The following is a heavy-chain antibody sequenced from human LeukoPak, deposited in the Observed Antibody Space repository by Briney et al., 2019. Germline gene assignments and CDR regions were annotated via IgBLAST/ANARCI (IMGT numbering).Heavy chain of an antibody. V-gene: IGHV3-43*01. D-gene: IGHD3-22*01. J-gene: IGHJ2*01. CDR1: GFTFDDYT. Sequence: HSGGSLRLSCAASGFTFDDYTMHWVRQAPGKGLEWVSLISWDGGSTYYADSVKGRFTISRDNSKNSLYLQMNSLRAEDTALYYRAKDSSGYYNWYFDLWGRGTLVTVSS. CDR3: AKDSSGYYNWYFDL. CDR2: ISWDGGST.